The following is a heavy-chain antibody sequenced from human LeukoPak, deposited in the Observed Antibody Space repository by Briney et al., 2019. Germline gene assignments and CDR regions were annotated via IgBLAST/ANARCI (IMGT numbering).Heavy chain of an antibody. Sequence: VASVKVSCKVSGYTLTELSMHWVRQAPGKGLEWMGGFDPEDGETIYAQKFQGRVTMTEDTSTDTAYMELSSLRSEDTAVYYCARVTYYYDSSGSQKVWYFDYWGQGTLVTVSS. D-gene: IGHD3-22*01. V-gene: IGHV1-24*01. CDR3: ARVTYYYDSSGSQKVWYFDY. CDR1: GYTLTELS. J-gene: IGHJ4*02. CDR2: FDPEDGET.